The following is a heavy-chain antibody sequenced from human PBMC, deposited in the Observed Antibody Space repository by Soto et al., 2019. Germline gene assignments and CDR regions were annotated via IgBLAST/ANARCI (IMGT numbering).Heavy chain of an antibody. J-gene: IGHJ4*02. D-gene: IGHD3-10*01. V-gene: IGHV3-15*07. CDR1: SVSNAW. CDR3: TTDQPNYYG. CDR2: IKSKTDGGTT. Sequence: SVSNAWMNWVRPAPGKGLEWVGRIKSKTDGGTTDYAAPVKGRFTISRDDSKNTLYLQMNSLKTEDTAVYYCTTDQPNYYGRGQGTLVTVSS.